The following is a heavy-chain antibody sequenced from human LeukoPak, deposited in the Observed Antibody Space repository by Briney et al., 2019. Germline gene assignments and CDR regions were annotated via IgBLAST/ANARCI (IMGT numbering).Heavy chain of an antibody. CDR3: ASILVTADADY. D-gene: IGHD3-9*01. Sequence: SVKVSCKASGGTFSSYAISWVRQAPGQGLEWMGRIIPILGIANYAQKFQGRVTITADKSTSTAYMELSSLRSEDTAVYYCASILVTADADYWGQGTLVTVSS. V-gene: IGHV1-69*04. CDR1: GGTFSSYA. J-gene: IGHJ4*02. CDR2: IIPILGIA.